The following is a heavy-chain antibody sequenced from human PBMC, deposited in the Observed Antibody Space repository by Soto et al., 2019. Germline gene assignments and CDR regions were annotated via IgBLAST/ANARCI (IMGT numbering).Heavy chain of an antibody. J-gene: IGHJ5*02. CDR2: IIPIFGTA. V-gene: IGHV1-69*01. CDR3: ARAGCSSTSCSRWADNWFDP. Sequence: QVQLVQSGAEVKKPGSSVKVSCKASGGTFSSYAISWVRQAPGQGLEWMGGIIPIFGTANYAQKFQGRVTITADESTSTAYMELSSLRSEDTAVYYCARAGCSSTSCSRWADNWFDPWGQGTLVTVSS. D-gene: IGHD2-2*01. CDR1: GGTFSSYA.